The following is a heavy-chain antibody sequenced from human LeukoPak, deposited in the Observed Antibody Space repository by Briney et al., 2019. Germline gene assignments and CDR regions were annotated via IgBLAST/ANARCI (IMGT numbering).Heavy chain of an antibody. CDR3: ARTFPDCDY. CDR2: IHYTGST. V-gene: IGHV4-39*01. D-gene: IGHD2-21*02. Sequence: SETLSLTCNVSGGSISTTYHYWGWIRQPPGTGLEWLGNIHYTGSTYYNPSLQSRVTLSVGTSKNQFSLRLTSVTAADTAVYYCARTFPDCDYWGQGTLVTVSS. CDR1: GGSISTTYHY. J-gene: IGHJ4*02.